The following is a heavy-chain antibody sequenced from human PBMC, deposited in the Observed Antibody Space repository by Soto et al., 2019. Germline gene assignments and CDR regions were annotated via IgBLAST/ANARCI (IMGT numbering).Heavy chain of an antibody. CDR3: ARKDKSGYFNWFDP. CDR1: GYRFTSYW. Sequence: GESLKISCRTSGYRFTSYWIAWVRQMPGKGLEWMGIIFPSDSDTGYSPSFQGQVTISADRSTSTVFLQWASLKASDTAVYFCARKDKSGYFNWFDPWSQGTLVTVS. J-gene: IGHJ5*02. D-gene: IGHD3-22*01. V-gene: IGHV5-51*01. CDR2: IFPSDSDT.